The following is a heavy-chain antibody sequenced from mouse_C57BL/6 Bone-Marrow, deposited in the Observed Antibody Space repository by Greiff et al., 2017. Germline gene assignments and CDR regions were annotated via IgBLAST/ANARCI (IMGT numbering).Heavy chain of an antibody. Sequence: EVQRVESGGGLVQPGGSLKLSCAASGFTFSDYYMYWVRQTPEKRLEWVAYISNGGGSTYYPDTVKGRFTISRDNAKNTLYLQMSRLKSEDTAMYYSARQDFYYGYFDVWGTGTTVTVSS. CDR2: ISNGGGST. CDR3: ARQDFYYGYFDV. V-gene: IGHV5-12*01. CDR1: GFTFSDYY. J-gene: IGHJ1*03.